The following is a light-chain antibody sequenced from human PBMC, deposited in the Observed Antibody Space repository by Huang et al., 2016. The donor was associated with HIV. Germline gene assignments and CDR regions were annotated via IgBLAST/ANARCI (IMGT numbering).Light chain of an antibody. CDR2: GAS. V-gene: IGKV3-20*01. Sequence: EVVLTQSPGTLSLSPGERATLSCRASQSISTNYLAWYQQKPGQAPRLFIFGASTRATGIPDRFSGSGSGTDFTLTISRLEAEDSAVYYCHQYDISPRTFGQGTKVEIK. CDR1: QSISTNY. CDR3: HQYDISPRT. J-gene: IGKJ1*01.